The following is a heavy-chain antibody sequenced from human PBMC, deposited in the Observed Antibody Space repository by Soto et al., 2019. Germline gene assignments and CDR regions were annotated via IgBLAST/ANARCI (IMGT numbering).Heavy chain of an antibody. D-gene: IGHD3-22*01. V-gene: IGHV3-30-3*01. CDR3: ARVPDHYDSSGYYYVPHRGLYYDYYGMDV. CDR2: ISYDGSNK. Sequence: GGSLRLSCAASGFTFSSYAMHWVRQAPGKGLEWVAVISYDGSNKYYADSVKGRFTISRDNSKNTLYLQMNSLRAEDTAVYYCARVPDHYDSSGYYYVPHRGLYYDYYGMDVWGQGTTVTVSS. J-gene: IGHJ6*02. CDR1: GFTFSSYA.